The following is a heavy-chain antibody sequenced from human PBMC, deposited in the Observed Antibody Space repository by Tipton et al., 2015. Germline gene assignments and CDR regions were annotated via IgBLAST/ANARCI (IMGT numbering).Heavy chain of an antibody. D-gene: IGHD6-13*01. Sequence: SLRLSCAASGFTFSSYGMHWVRQAPGKGLEWVAVISYDGSNKYYADSVKGRFSISRDNSRDTLYLQMNSLRPEDTAVYYCARDGRIAAVGPQTFFDFWGQGTLVTVSS. CDR2: ISYDGSNK. V-gene: IGHV3-30*03. J-gene: IGHJ4*02. CDR3: ARDGRIAAVGPQTFFDF. CDR1: GFTFSSYG.